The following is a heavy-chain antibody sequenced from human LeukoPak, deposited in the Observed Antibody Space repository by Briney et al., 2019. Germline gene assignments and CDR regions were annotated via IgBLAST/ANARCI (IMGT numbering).Heavy chain of an antibody. CDR1: GYTFTGYY. CDR3: AKNYYMDV. V-gene: IGHV1-2*02. J-gene: IGHJ6*03. CDR2: INPNSGGT. Sequence: GASVKVSCKASGYTFTGYYVHWVRQAPGQGLEWMGWINPNSGGTNYTQKFQGRATMTRDTSISTAYMELSRLRSDDTAVYYCAKNYYMDVWGKGTTVTVSS.